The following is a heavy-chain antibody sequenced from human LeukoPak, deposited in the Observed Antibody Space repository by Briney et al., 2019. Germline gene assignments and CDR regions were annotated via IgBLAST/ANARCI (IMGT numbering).Heavy chain of an antibody. Sequence: GASVKVSCKVSGYTLTELSMHWVRQAPGKGLEWMGGFDPEDGETIYAQKFQGRVTMTRDTSTSTVYMELSSLRSEDTAVYYCARNHPNYDFWSGYYYYYYMDVWGKGTTVTVSS. V-gene: IGHV1-24*01. CDR3: ARNHPNYDFWSGYYYYYYMDV. CDR1: GYTLTELS. D-gene: IGHD3-3*01. CDR2: FDPEDGET. J-gene: IGHJ6*03.